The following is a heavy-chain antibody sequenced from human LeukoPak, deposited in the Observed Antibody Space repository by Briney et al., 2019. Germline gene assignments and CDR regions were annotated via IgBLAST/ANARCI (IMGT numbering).Heavy chain of an antibody. CDR3: AREEQLVDSYYFDY. Sequence: GASVKVSCKASGGTFISYAISWVRQAPGQGLEWMGGIIPIFGTANYAQKFQGRVTITADEPTSTAYMELSSLRSEDTAVYYCAREEQLVDSYYFDYWGQGTLVTVSS. D-gene: IGHD1-26*01. CDR1: GGTFISYA. J-gene: IGHJ4*02. V-gene: IGHV1-69*13. CDR2: IIPIFGTA.